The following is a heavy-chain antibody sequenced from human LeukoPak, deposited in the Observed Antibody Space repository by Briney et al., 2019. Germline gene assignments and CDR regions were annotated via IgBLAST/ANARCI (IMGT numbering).Heavy chain of an antibody. CDR1: GFTFGTYA. CDR2: ISGSGGAT. CDR3: VKRGYGEYGGYFDY. Sequence: GGSLRLSCAASGFTFGTYAMAWVRQAPGKGLEWVSTISGSGGATYYPDSVKGRFTISRDNSKNTHYLQMDSLRAEDTAVYYCVKRGYGEYGGYFDYWGQGTLVTVSS. V-gene: IGHV3-23*01. D-gene: IGHD4-17*01. J-gene: IGHJ4*02.